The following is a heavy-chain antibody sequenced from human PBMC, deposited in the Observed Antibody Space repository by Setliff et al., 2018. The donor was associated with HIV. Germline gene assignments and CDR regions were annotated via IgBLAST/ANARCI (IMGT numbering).Heavy chain of an antibody. Sequence: ASVKVSCKASGSTFTSYAINWVRQAPGQGLEWMGGIIPIFSTSNYAQRFQGRVTITADKSTTTAYMELSSLTSEDTAVYYCARGADGDYRYYMDVWGRGTTVTVSS. CDR2: IIPIFSTS. CDR1: GSTFTSYA. D-gene: IGHD4-17*01. V-gene: IGHV1-69*06. J-gene: IGHJ6*03. CDR3: ARGADGDYRYYMDV.